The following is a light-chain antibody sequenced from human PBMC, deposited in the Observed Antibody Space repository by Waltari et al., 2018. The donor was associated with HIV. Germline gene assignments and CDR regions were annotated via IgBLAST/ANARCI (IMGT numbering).Light chain of an antibody. V-gene: IGKV1-39*01. J-gene: IGKJ4*01. CDR3: QQTYNTPLT. CDR1: QNINTY. CDR2: AAS. Sequence: DIQMTQSPSSLSATVGDRVTITCRASQNINTYLNWFQQRPGKAPQILIYAASGLQGGVPSRFSGSGSGTDFTLTISNLQPDDFATYYCQQTYNTPLTFGGGTQVEIK.